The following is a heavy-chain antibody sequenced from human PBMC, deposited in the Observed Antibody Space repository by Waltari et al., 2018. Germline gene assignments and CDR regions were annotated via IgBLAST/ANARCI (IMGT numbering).Heavy chain of an antibody. D-gene: IGHD1-1*01. Sequence: QVQLVESGGGVVQPGRSLRLSCAASGFPFDNSAMHWVRQGPGKGLEWLAFISYNGGNQYSAASVKGRFTVSRDNSKNSLYLQMDSLRAEDTAVYYCARESQNWNDRSFDCWGQGTLVTVSS. J-gene: IGHJ4*02. V-gene: IGHV3-30-3*01. CDR3: ARESQNWNDRSFDC. CDR1: GFPFDNSA. CDR2: ISYNGGNQ.